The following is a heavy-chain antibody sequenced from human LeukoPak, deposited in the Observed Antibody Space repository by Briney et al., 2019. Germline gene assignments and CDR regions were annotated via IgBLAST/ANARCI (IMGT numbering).Heavy chain of an antibody. CDR2: ISYDGRNI. CDR3: AKGPLGGTAAAIDY. D-gene: IGHD2-2*01. CDR1: GFTFNNYG. Sequence: PGRSLRLSCAASGFTFNNYGMHWVRQAPGKGLEWVAVISYDGRNIHYPDSVKGRFTISRDISTDTLWLQMDSLRTEDTAVYYCAKGPLGGTAAAIDYWGQGTLVTVSS. V-gene: IGHV3-30*18. J-gene: IGHJ4*02.